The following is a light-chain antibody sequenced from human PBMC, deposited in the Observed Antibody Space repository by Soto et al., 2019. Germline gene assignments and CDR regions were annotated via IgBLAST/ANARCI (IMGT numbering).Light chain of an antibody. CDR2: DVS. J-gene: IGLJ2*01. Sequence: QSVLTQPASVSGSPGQSITISCTGTNSDVGGYNYVSWYQQHPGKAPKLMIYDVSNRPSGVSNRFSGSKSGNTASLTISGLQAEDEADYYCSSYTSISPVVFGGGTKVTVL. CDR3: SSYTSISPVV. V-gene: IGLV2-14*01. CDR1: NSDVGGYNY.